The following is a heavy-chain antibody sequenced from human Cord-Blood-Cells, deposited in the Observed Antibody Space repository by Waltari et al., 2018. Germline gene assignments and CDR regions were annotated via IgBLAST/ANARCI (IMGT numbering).Heavy chain of an antibody. CDR3: ARDMRDDDYSNYRLYYGMDV. CDR1: GYTFTGYY. Sequence: QVQLVQSGAEVKKPGASVKVSCKASGYTFTGYYMHWVRQAPGQGLEWMGWINPNSGGTNYAQKFQGWVTMTRDTSINTAYMELSRLRSDDTAVYYCARDMRDDDYSNYRLYYGMDVWGQGTTVTVSS. CDR2: INPNSGGT. J-gene: IGHJ6*02. V-gene: IGHV1-2*04. D-gene: IGHD4-4*01.